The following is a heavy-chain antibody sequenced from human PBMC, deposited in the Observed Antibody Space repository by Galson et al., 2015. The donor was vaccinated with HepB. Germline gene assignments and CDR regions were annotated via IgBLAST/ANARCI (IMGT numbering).Heavy chain of an antibody. J-gene: IGHJ4*02. D-gene: IGHD5-18*01. V-gene: IGHV1-18*04. Sequence: SVKVSCKASGYTFTSYGISWVRQAPGQGLEWMGWISAYNGNTNYAQKLQGRVTMTTDTSTSTAYMELRSLRSDDTAVYYCAREWIQLWLFPGTLDYWGQGTLVTVSS. CDR2: ISAYNGNT. CDR3: AREWIQLWLFPGTLDY. CDR1: GYTFTSYG.